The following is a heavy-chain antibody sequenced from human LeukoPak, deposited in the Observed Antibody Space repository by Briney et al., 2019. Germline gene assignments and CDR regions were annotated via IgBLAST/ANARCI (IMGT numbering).Heavy chain of an antibody. CDR1: GYSFSTYA. CDR2: ISVFNGDT. CDR3: AKVSSIVVAPAAPLDY. Sequence: ASAKVSCTASGYSFSTYAISWVRQAPGQGLEWIGWISVFNGDTKYGQRFQGRVTMTTDASSNTAYMDLRSLRSDDTAVDYCAKVSSIVVAPAAPLDYWGQGTRVIVSS. J-gene: IGHJ4*02. V-gene: IGHV1-18*01. D-gene: IGHD2-2*01.